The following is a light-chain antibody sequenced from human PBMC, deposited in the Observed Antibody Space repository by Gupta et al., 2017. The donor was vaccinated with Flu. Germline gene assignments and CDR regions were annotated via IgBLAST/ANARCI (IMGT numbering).Light chain of an antibody. Sequence: EIVMTQSPVTLSVSPGEGATLSCRASESVSSNLAWYQQKPGQAPRLLIHGASTRDTGVPAKFSGSRSGTEFPLTITNRQSEDFAVYYCQQYHIWPPLTFGHGTKVDIK. CDR3: QQYHIWPPLT. CDR1: ESVSSN. V-gene: IGKV3-15*01. J-gene: IGKJ3*01. CDR2: GAS.